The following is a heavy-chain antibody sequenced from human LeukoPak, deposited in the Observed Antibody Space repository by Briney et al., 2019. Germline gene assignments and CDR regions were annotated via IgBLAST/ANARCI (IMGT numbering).Heavy chain of an antibody. J-gene: IGHJ5*02. CDR2: INHSGST. CDR1: GGSFSGYY. Sequence: PSETLSLTCAVYGGSFSGYYWSWIRQPPGKGLEWIGEINHSGSTNYNPSPKGRVTISVDTSKNQFSLKLSSVTAADTAVHYCASPGSSSSWYGGWFDPWGQGTLVTVSS. D-gene: IGHD6-13*01. CDR3: ASPGSSSSWYGGWFDP. V-gene: IGHV4-34*01.